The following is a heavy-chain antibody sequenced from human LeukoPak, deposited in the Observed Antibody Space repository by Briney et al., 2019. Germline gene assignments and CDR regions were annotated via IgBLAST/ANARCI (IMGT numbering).Heavy chain of an antibody. J-gene: IGHJ4*02. D-gene: IGHD3-16*01. V-gene: IGHV1-24*01. CDR2: FDPEDGET. CDR3: ATSRLGDPGY. Sequence: ASVTVSCTVSGYTLTELSMHWVRQAPGKGLEWMGGFDPEDGETIYAQKFQGRVTITEDTSTDTAYMELSSLRSEATAGYYCATSRLGDPGYWGQGTLVTVSS. CDR1: GYTLTELS.